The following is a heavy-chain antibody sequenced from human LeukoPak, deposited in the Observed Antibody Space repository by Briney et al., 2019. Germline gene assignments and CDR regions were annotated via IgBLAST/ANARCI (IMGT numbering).Heavy chain of an antibody. CDR3: TTDRLAVQKGGY. CDR1: GFTFSNAW. V-gene: IGHV3-15*01. D-gene: IGHD1-1*01. J-gene: IGHJ4*02. Sequence: GGSLRLSCAVSGFTFSNAWMSWVRQAPGKGVEWFGRIKSKTDGGTTDYAAPVKGRFTISGDDSKNTLYLQMNSLKTEDTAVYYCTTDRLAVQKGGYWGQGTLVTVSS. CDR2: IKSKTDGGTT.